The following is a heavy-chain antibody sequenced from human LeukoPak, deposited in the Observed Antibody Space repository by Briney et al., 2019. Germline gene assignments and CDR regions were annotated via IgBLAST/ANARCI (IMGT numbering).Heavy chain of an antibody. D-gene: IGHD6-25*01. Sequence: PGGSLRLSCAASGFTFSDFWMHWVRQAPGKGLVWVSRINSGGTVTNYADSVKGRLTISRDTSKNTLYLQMNSLRAEDTAVYYCARDEGMSAIIDYWGQGTLVTVSS. V-gene: IGHV3-74*01. CDR3: ARDEGMSAIIDY. CDR2: INSGGTVT. J-gene: IGHJ4*02. CDR1: GFTFSDFW.